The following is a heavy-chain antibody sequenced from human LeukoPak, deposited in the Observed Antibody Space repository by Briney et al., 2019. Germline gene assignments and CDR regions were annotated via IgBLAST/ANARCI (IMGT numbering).Heavy chain of an antibody. Sequence: GGSLRLSCAASGFTFSSYSMNWVRQAPGKGLGWVSYISSSSSYIYYADSVKGRFTISRDNAKNSLYLQMNSLRAEDTAVYYCATESIELATIPLGYWGQGTLVTVSS. D-gene: IGHD5-24*01. CDR2: ISSSSSYI. V-gene: IGHV3-21*01. CDR3: ATESIELATIPLGY. CDR1: GFTFSSYS. J-gene: IGHJ4*02.